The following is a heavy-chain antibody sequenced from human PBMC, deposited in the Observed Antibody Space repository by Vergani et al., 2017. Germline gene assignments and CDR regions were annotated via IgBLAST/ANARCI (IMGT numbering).Heavy chain of an antibody. CDR1: GFTFSDYY. D-gene: IGHD3-3*01. CDR3: ARDIPINDFWSGYFPYYFDY. J-gene: IGHJ4*02. Sequence: VQLVESGGGLVKPGGSLRLSCAASGFTFSDYYMSWIRQAPGKGLEWVSYISSSGSTIYYADSVKGRFTISRDNAKNSLYLQMNSLRAEDTAVYYCARDIPINDFWSGYFPYYFDYWGQGTLVTVSS. CDR2: ISSSGSTI. V-gene: IGHV3-11*01.